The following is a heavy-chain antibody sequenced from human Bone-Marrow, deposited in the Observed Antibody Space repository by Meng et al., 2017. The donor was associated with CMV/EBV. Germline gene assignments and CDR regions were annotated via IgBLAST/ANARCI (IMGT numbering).Heavy chain of an antibody. J-gene: IGHJ5*02. V-gene: IGHV1-2*02. D-gene: IGHD2-2*01. CDR1: GYRFTGYY. CDR3: ARCGLEVVPAYNWFDP. CDR2: INPNSGGT. Sequence: ASVKVSCKASGYRFTGYYMHWVRQAPGQGLEWMGWINPNSGGTNYAQKFQGRVTMTRDTSISTAYMELSRLRSDDTAVYYCARCGLEVVPAYNWFDPWGQGTLVTVSS.